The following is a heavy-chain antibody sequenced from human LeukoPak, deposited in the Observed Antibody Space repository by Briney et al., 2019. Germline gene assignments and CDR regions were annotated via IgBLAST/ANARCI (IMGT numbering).Heavy chain of an antibody. CDR2: IWYDGSNK. J-gene: IGHJ4*02. D-gene: IGHD4-23*01. CDR1: GFTFSSYG. CDR3: ARFDYGGNLGFDY. V-gene: IGHV3-33*01. Sequence: PGGSLRLSCAASGFTFSSYGMHWVRQAPGKGLEWVAVIWYDGSNKYYADSVKGRFTISRDNYKNTLYLQMNSLRAEDTAAYYCARFDYGGNLGFDYWGQGTLVTVSS.